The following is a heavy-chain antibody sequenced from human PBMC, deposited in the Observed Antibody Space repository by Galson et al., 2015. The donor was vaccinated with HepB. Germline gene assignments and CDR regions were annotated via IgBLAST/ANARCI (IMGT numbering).Heavy chain of an antibody. CDR3: ARGDSTSLTLLYYYYGMDV. CDR2: ISAYNGNT. J-gene: IGHJ6*02. V-gene: IGHV1-18*01. CDR1: GYTFTSYG. D-gene: IGHD2-2*01. Sequence: SVKVSCKASGYTFTSYGISWVRQAPGQGLEWMGWISAYNGNTNYAQKLQGRVTMTTDTSTSTAYMELRSLRSDDTAVYYCARGDSTSLTLLYYYYGMDVWGQGTTVTVSS.